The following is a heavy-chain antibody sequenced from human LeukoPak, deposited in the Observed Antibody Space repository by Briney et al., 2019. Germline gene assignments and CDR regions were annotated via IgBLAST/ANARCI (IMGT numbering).Heavy chain of an antibody. CDR3: AKVGYNNILTGDYNDYFDY. V-gene: IGHV3-23*01. CDR1: GFTFSSYA. Sequence: GGSLRLSCAASGFTFSSYAVSWVRQAPEKGLEWVSVTSGTGDKTYYAESAKGRFTIFRDNSKNTLYLQMNSLRAEDTAIYYCAKVGYNNILTGDYNDYFDYWGQGTLATVSS. D-gene: IGHD3-9*01. CDR2: TSGTGDKT. J-gene: IGHJ4*02.